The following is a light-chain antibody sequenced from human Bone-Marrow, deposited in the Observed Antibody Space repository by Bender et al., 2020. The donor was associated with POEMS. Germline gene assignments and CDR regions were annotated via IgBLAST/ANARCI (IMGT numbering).Light chain of an antibody. Sequence: SSELTQPPSVSVSPGQTARITCSGDELPRRYSYWYQQKPGQAPLLVTYKETERPSGIPERFSGSSSGTTVTLTISGVQAEDEADYYCQSSDSGGTYVFGTGTKVTVL. CDR3: QSSDSGGTYV. J-gene: IGLJ1*01. V-gene: IGLV3-25*03. CDR1: ELPRRY. CDR2: KET.